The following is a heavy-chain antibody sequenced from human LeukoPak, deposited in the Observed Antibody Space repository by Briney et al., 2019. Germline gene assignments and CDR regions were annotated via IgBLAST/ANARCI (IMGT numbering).Heavy chain of an antibody. V-gene: IGHV3-7*01. Sequence: QAGGSLRLSCAAFGFTFSSYWMSWVRQAPGKGLEWVANIKQDGSEKYYVDSVKGRFSISRDNAKNSLYLQMNSLRAEDTAVYYCARARLGGLDYWGQGMLVTVSS. CDR3: ARARLGGLDY. J-gene: IGHJ4*02. CDR2: IKQDGSEK. CDR1: GFTFSSYW. D-gene: IGHD3-16*01.